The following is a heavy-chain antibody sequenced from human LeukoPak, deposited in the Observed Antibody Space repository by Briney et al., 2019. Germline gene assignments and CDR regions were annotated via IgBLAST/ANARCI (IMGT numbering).Heavy chain of an antibody. J-gene: IGHJ4*02. CDR1: GFTFSSYW. D-gene: IGHD3-10*01. Sequence: GALRLSCAASGFTFSSYWMSWVRQAPGKGLEWVANIKQDGSEKYYVDSVKGRFTISRDNAKNSLYLQMSSLRAEDTAVYYCARGRRGLYFDYWGQGTLVTVSS. CDR3: ARGRRGLYFDY. CDR2: IKQDGSEK. V-gene: IGHV3-7*01.